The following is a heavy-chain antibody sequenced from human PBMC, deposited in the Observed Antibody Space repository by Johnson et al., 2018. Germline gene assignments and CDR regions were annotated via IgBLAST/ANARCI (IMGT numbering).Heavy chain of an antibody. D-gene: IGHD6-13*01. J-gene: IGHJ3*02. V-gene: IGHV4-59*01. CDR3: ARETAAGSDAFDI. CDR1: GGSISSYY. Sequence: QVQLQESGPGLVKPSETLSLTCTVSGGSISSYYWSWIRQPPGKGLEWIGYIYYSGSTNYNPSLKSRVTISVDTSKNQFSLKLSSVTAAVAAVYYCARETAAGSDAFDIWGQGTMVTVSS. CDR2: IYYSGST.